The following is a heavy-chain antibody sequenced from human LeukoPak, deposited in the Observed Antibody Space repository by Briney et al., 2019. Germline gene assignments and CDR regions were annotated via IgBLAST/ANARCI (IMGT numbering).Heavy chain of an antibody. CDR2: MSPNSGNT. Sequence: ASVKVSCKASGYTFTSYDINWVRQATGQGLEWMGWMSPNSGNTGYAQKFQGRVTMTRDTSISTAYMELSRLRSDDTAVYYCAREKRITGTTAYDYWGQGTLVTVSS. D-gene: IGHD1-7*01. V-gene: IGHV1-8*01. CDR3: AREKRITGTTAYDY. CDR1: GYTFTSYD. J-gene: IGHJ4*02.